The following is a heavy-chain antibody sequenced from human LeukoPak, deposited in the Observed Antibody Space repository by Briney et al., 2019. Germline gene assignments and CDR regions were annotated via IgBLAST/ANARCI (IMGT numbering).Heavy chain of an antibody. J-gene: IGHJ4*02. D-gene: IGHD2-15*01. CDR3: ARLVIGSCADY. CDR2: INAYNGNT. CDR1: GGTFSSYA. V-gene: IGHV1-18*01. Sequence: ASVKVSCKASGGTFSSYAISWVRQAPGQGLEWMGWINAYNGNTNYAQKLQGRVTMTTDTSTSTAYMELRSLRSDDTAVYYCARLVIGSCADYWGQGTLVTVSS.